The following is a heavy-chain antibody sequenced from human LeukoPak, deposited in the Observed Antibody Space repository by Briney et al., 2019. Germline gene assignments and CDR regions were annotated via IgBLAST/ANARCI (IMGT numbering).Heavy chain of an antibody. Sequence: PGGSLRLSCTASGFTFSSYAMSWVRQAPGKGLEWVSAITDSGGSTSYADSVRGRFTISRDNSKNTLYLQMNSLRAEDTAVCYCAKDTSARRGSLNGWGQGTLVTVSS. CDR1: GFTFSSYA. CDR2: ITDSGGST. D-gene: IGHD3-16*02. CDR3: AKDTSARRGSLNG. J-gene: IGHJ4*02. V-gene: IGHV3-23*01.